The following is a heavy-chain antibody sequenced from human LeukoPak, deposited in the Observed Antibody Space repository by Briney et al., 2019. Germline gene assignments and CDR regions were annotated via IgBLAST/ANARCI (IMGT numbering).Heavy chain of an antibody. CDR1: GASIRSYY. CDR2: MYSSGNT. CDR3: ATGETGSTLGGY. J-gene: IGHJ4*02. V-gene: IGHV4-4*07. Sequence: PSETLSLTCTVSGASIRSYYWNWIRQFAGKGLEWIGRMYSSGNTDYNPSLKSRVTISVDTSKNQFSLKLTSVTAADTAVYYCATGETGSTLGGYWGQGTLVTVSS. D-gene: IGHD1-1*01.